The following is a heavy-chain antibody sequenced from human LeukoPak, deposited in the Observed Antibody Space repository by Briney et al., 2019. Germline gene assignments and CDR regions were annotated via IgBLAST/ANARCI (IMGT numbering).Heavy chain of an antibody. Sequence: PSETLSLTCTVSGGSISSGGYYWSWIRQPPGKGLEWIGYIYHSGSTYYNPSLKSRVTISVDRSKNQFSLKLSSVTTADTAVYYCARGQLYLIAAETDYWGQGTLVTASS. D-gene: IGHD2-21*01. CDR3: ARGQLYLIAAETDY. V-gene: IGHV4-30-2*01. CDR1: GGSISSGGYY. J-gene: IGHJ4*02. CDR2: IYHSGST.